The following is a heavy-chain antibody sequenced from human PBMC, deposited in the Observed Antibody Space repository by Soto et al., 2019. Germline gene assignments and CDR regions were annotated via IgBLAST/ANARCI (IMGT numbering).Heavy chain of an antibody. V-gene: IGHV3-74*01. CDR3: ARDLSGDTTPYFDL. CDR1: GFAFSSYW. J-gene: IGHJ4*02. CDR2: IYNDGSRT. Sequence: GGSLRLSCAASGFAFSSYWMHWVRQTPGKGPVWVSRIYNDGSRTAYADSVKGRFTISRDNAKNTMYLQMSSLTVEDTAVYYCARDLSGDTTPYFDLWGQGTLVTVSS. D-gene: IGHD1-1*01.